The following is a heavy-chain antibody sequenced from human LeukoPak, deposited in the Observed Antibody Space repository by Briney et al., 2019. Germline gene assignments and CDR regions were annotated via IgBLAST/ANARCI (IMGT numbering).Heavy chain of an antibody. V-gene: IGHV3-21*06. CDR1: GFTFSTYN. D-gene: IGHD3-9*01. Sequence: GGSLRLFCAGSGFTFSTYNMNWLLQARGKGLEGVSSITSGGGYTYYADSVKGRFTTSRENAKNSLSLRLDSLRAEDTAVYYCARGHYDVLTSSYKWTPDYWGQGTLVTVSS. CDR2: ITSGGGYT. CDR3: ARGHYDVLTSSYKWTPDY. J-gene: IGHJ4*02.